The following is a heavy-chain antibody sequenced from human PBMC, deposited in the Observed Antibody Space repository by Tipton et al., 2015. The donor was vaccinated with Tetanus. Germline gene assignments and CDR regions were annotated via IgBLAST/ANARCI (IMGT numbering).Heavy chain of an antibody. D-gene: IGHD1-1*01. CDR2: IIPIFGTA. CDR3: ARGREGNGYAFDI. CDR1: GGTFSSYA. J-gene: IGHJ3*02. Sequence: QMQLVQSGAEVKKPGSSVKVPCKASGGTFSSYAISWVRQAPGQGLEWMGGIIPIFGTANYAQKVQGRVTITADESTSPAYMELSSLRSEDTAVYYCARGREGNGYAFDIWGQGTMVTVSS. V-gene: IGHV1-69*01.